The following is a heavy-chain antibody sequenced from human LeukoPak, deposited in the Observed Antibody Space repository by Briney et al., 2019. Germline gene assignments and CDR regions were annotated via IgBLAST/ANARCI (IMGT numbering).Heavy chain of an antibody. CDR2: ISWNSGSL. CDR3: AKDMRKLVTTVTFGY. Sequence: PGGSLRLSCAASGFTFDDYAMHWVRQAPGKGLEWVSGISWNSGSLDYADSVKGRFTISRDNAKNSLYLQMNSLRAEDTALYYCAKDMRKLVTTVTFGYWGQGTLVTVSS. V-gene: IGHV3-9*01. CDR1: GFTFDDYA. D-gene: IGHD4-17*01. J-gene: IGHJ4*02.